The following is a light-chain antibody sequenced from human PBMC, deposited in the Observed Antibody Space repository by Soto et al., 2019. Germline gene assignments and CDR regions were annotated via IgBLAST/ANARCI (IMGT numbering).Light chain of an antibody. CDR1: SSDVGSHNL. Sequence: QSVLTQPASVSGSPGQSITISCTGTSSDVGSHNLVSWYQQFPGKAPKLIIFEASKRPSGVSNRFSGSKSGSTASLAISGLQAEDEADYYCCSNAAGSTYVFGSGTKVTVL. CDR3: CSNAAGSTYV. J-gene: IGLJ1*01. V-gene: IGLV2-23*01. CDR2: EAS.